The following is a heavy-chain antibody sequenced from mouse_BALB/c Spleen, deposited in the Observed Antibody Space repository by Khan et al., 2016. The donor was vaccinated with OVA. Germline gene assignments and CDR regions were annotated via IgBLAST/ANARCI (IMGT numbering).Heavy chain of an antibody. Sequence: QVQLQQSGAELARPGASVKMSCKASGYTFTSYWMHWVKQRPGKGLEWIGYINPSTDYTYYNQNFKDKAKLTADKSSNTASMQLTSLTSEDSAVYYCVKHGSSSAWFTYWGQGALVTVSA. J-gene: IGHJ3*01. CDR2: INPSTDYT. CDR3: VKHGSSSAWFTY. CDR1: GYTFTSYW. D-gene: IGHD1-1*01. V-gene: IGHV1-4*01.